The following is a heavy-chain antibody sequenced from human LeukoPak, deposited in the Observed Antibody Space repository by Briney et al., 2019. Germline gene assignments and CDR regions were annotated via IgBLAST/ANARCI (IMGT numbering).Heavy chain of an antibody. CDR2: INHSGST. CDR3: ARVVTSGWPTYYFDY. D-gene: IGHD6-19*01. Sequence: PSETLSLTCAVYGGSFSGYYWSWIRQPPGKGLEWIGEINHSGSTNYNPSLKSRVTISVDTSKNQFSLKLSSVTAADTAVYFCARVVTSGWPTYYFDYWGQGTLVTVSS. J-gene: IGHJ4*02. CDR1: GGSFSGYY. V-gene: IGHV4-34*01.